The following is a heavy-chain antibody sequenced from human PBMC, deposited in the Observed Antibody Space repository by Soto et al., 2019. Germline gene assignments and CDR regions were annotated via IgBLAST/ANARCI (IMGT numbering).Heavy chain of an antibody. D-gene: IGHD3-10*01. J-gene: IGHJ6*02. CDR2: ISSCGRTI. Sequence: EVQLVESGGGLVQPGGSLRLSCAASGFTFSSYSMNWVRQAPGKGLEWVSYISSCGRTIYYADSVKGRFTISRDNAKNSLYLQMNSLRAEDTAVYYCARPTYYYGSGSSEYYYYYGLDVWGQGTTVTVSS. CDR3: ARPTYYYGSGSSEYYYYYGLDV. V-gene: IGHV3-48*01. CDR1: GFTFSSYS.